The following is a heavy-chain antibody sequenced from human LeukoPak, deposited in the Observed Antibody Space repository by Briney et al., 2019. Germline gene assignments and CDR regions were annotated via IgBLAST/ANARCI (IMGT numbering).Heavy chain of an antibody. Sequence: SQTLSRTCTVSGGSISSGDYYWSWIRQPPGKGLGCIGYIYYSGSPYYNPSLKSRVTISVDTSKHKFSLKLSSVTAADTAVYYCARIVGAGDAFDIWGQGTMVTVSS. CDR3: ARIVGAGDAFDI. D-gene: IGHD1-26*01. CDR2: IYYSGSP. J-gene: IGHJ3*02. V-gene: IGHV4-30-4*08. CDR1: GGSISSGDYY.